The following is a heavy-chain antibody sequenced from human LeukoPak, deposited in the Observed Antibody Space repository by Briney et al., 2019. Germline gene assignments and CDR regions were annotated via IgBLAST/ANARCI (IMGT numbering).Heavy chain of an antibody. Sequence: GGSLRLSCAASGFTFSTYEMNWVRQAPGKGLEWVSYISSSGSTIYYADSVKGRFTISRDNPKNSLYLQMNSLRAEDAAVYYCAESGYSYGYGGMDVWGKGTTVTVSS. D-gene: IGHD5-18*01. CDR2: ISSSGSTI. V-gene: IGHV3-48*03. CDR1: GFTFSTYE. J-gene: IGHJ6*04. CDR3: AESGYSYGYGGMDV.